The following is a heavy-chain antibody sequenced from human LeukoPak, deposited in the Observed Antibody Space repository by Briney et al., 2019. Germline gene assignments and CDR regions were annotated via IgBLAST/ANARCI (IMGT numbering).Heavy chain of an antibody. J-gene: IGHJ6*02. V-gene: IGHV1-8*01. D-gene: IGHD3-3*01. CDR1: GYTFTSYD. CDR2: MNPNSGNT. Sequence: ASVKVSCKASGYTFTSYDINWVRQATGQGLEWMGWMNPNSGNTGYAQKFQGRVTMTRNTSISTAYMELSSLRSEDTAVYYCARGLRSYDFWSGYYTYYYYYGMDVWGQGTTVTVSS. CDR3: ARGLRSYDFWSGYYTYYYYYGMDV.